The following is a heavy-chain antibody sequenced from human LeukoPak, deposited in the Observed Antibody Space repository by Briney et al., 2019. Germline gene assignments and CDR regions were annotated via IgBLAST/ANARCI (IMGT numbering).Heavy chain of an antibody. D-gene: IGHD6-13*01. CDR1: GFTFGDYA. Sequence: GGSLRFSCTASGFTFGDYAMSCVRQAPGKGLEWVGFIRSKAYGGTTEYAASVKGRFTISRDDSKSIAYLQMNSLKTEDTAVYYCTRGKNEPWYGLSYWGQGTLVTLSS. CDR3: TRGKNEPWYGLSY. J-gene: IGHJ4*02. V-gene: IGHV3-49*04. CDR2: IRSKAYGGTT.